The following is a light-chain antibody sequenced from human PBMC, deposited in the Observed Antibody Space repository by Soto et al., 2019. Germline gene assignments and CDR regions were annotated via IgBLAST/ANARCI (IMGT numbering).Light chain of an antibody. J-gene: IGKJ2*01. CDR1: QSISSW. CDR3: QQYNSYSPLYT. CDR2: DAS. Sequence: DIQMTQSPSTLSASVGDRVTITCRASQSISSWLAWYQQKPGKAPKLLIYDASSLESGVPSRFSGSGPGTEFTLTISSLQPDDFATYYCQQYNSYSPLYTFGQGTKLEIK. V-gene: IGKV1-5*01.